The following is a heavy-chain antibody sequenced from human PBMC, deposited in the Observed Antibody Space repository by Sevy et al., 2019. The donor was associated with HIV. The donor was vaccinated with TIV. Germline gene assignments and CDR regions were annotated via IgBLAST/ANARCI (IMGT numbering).Heavy chain of an antibody. CDR2: ISYDGSNE. Sequence: GGSLRLSCAASRFTFGRYGMHWVRQAPGKGLEWVAVISYDGSNEYYADSVKGRFTVSRDNSKKMVYLQMNSLKLEDXXXXXXXXXXXXXXXXXXXXXXYGLDVWGQGITVTVSS. CDR3: XXXXXXXXXXXXXXXXYGLDV. J-gene: IGHJ6*02. V-gene: IGHV3-30*03. CDR1: RFTFGRYG.